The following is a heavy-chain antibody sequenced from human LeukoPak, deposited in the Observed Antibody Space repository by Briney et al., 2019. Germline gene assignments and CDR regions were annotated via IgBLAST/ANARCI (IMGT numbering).Heavy chain of an antibody. V-gene: IGHV3-21*01. J-gene: IGHJ4*02. CDR3: ASRPYDNSGYYYV. CDR1: GFTFTTYS. Sequence: GGSLRLSCAASGFTFTTYSMDWVRQAPGKGLEWVSSISGSSSYIYYADSVKGRFTVSRDNAKNSLFLQMSSLRAEDTAVYYCASRPYDNSGYYYVWGQGTLVTVSS. D-gene: IGHD3-22*01. CDR2: ISGSSSYI.